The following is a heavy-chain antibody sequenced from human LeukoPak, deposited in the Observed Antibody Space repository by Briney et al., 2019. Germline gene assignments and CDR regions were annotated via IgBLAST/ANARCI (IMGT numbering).Heavy chain of an antibody. CDR2: IYSGGNT. Sequence: TGGSLRLSCAVSGFTVSSNYMSWVRQAPGKGLEWVSVIYSGGNTYYADSVKGRFTISRDISKDTLYLQMNSLRAEDTAVYYCARDVSAAGTVAFDIWGQGTMVTVSS. V-gene: IGHV3-53*01. D-gene: IGHD6-13*01. J-gene: IGHJ3*02. CDR3: ARDVSAAGTVAFDI. CDR1: GFTVSSNY.